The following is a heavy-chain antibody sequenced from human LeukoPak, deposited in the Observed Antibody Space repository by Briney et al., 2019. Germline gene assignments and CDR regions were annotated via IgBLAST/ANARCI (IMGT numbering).Heavy chain of an antibody. Sequence: GGSLRLSCAASGFTFSSYEMNWVRQAPGKGLEWVSYISSSGSTIYYADSVKGRFTISRDNAKNSLYLQMNSLRAEDTAVYYCARDLWRQLGPAFDYWGQGTLVTVSS. CDR1: GFTFSSYE. V-gene: IGHV3-48*03. CDR3: ARDLWRQLGPAFDY. CDR2: ISSSGSTI. J-gene: IGHJ4*02. D-gene: IGHD6-13*01.